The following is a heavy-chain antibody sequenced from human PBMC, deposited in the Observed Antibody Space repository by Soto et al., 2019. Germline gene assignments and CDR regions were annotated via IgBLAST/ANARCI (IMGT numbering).Heavy chain of an antibody. CDR1: GYSFTNYW. Sequence: PGESLKISCKGSGYSFTNYWIAWVRQMPGKGLEWMGIIYPGDSQTRYSPSFQGQVIISADMSINTAYLQWRSLKASDSAIYYCARLTPSALAAVGSDWGQGTLVTVSS. D-gene: IGHD6-13*01. J-gene: IGHJ4*02. CDR3: ARLTPSALAAVGSD. V-gene: IGHV5-51*01. CDR2: IYPGDSQT.